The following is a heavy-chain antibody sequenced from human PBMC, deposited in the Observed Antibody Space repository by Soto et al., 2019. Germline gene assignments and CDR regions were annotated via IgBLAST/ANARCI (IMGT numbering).Heavy chain of an antibody. V-gene: IGHV1-3*01. CDR3: ARGPGTGTHYFDY. CDR2: INAGNGNT. J-gene: IGHJ4*02. D-gene: IGHD1-1*01. Sequence: GASVKLSCKASGYTFTTCAVQWVRQAPGQRLEWMGWINAGNGNTKYSQKFQGRVTITRDISASTAYMELSSLRSEDTAVYYCARGPGTGTHYFDYWGQGTLVTVSS. CDR1: GYTFTTCA.